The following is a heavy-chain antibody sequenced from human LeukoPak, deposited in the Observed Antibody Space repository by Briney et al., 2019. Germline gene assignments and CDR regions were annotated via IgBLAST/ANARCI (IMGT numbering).Heavy chain of an antibody. V-gene: IGHV1-46*01. J-gene: IGHJ6*02. Sequence: ASVRVSCKASGYTFTSYYMHCVRQAPGQGLESMALINPSGGSTTYAQKFQSRVTMTRDTSTRTVYMELSSLRSEDTAVYYCAREVIAAAGTFYYYGMDVWGQGTTVTVSS. CDR1: GYTFTSYY. D-gene: IGHD6-13*01. CDR2: INPSGGST. CDR3: AREVIAAAGTFYYYGMDV.